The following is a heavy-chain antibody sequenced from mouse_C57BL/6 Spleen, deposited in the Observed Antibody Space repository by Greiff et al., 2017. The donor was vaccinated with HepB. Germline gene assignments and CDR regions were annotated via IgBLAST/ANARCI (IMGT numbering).Heavy chain of an antibody. D-gene: IGHD2-4*01. Sequence: EVKVVVSGEGLVKPGGSLKLSCAASGFTFSSYAMSWVRQTPEKRLEWVAYISSGGDYIYYADTVKGRFTISRDNARNTLYLQMSSLKSEDTAMYYCTRDRNDYDGFAYWGQGTLVTVSA. CDR1: GFTFSSYA. CDR3: TRDRNDYDGFAY. V-gene: IGHV5-9-1*02. CDR2: ISSGGDYI. J-gene: IGHJ3*01.